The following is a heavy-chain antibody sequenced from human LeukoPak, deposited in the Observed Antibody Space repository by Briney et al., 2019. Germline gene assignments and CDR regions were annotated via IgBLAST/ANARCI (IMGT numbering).Heavy chain of an antibody. CDR3: ARMSNSSPIIDY. J-gene: IGHJ4*02. D-gene: IGHD6-13*01. V-gene: IGHV4-59*01. CDR2: IYYSGST. Sequence: NPSETLSLTCTVSGGSISSYYWTWIRQPPGKGLEWIGYIYYSGSTNYNPSLKSRVTISVDTAKNQFSLKLNSVTATDTAVYYCARMSNSSPIIDYWGQGTLVTVSS. CDR1: GGSISSYY.